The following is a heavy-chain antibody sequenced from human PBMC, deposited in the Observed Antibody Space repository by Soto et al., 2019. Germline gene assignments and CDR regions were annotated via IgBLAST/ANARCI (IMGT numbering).Heavy chain of an antibody. Sequence: ASVKVSCKASGYTFTGYYMHWVRQAPGQGLEWMGWINPNSGGTNYAQKFQGWVTMTRDTSISTAYMELSRLRSDDTAVYYCARDRQFVAAAGRWYYYYGMDVWGQGTTVTVSS. V-gene: IGHV1-2*04. D-gene: IGHD6-13*01. CDR2: INPNSGGT. CDR3: ARDRQFVAAAGRWYYYYGMDV. J-gene: IGHJ6*02. CDR1: GYTFTGYY.